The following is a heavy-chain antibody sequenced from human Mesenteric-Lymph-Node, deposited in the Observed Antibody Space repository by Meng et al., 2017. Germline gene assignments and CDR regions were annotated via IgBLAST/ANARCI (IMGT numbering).Heavy chain of an antibody. D-gene: IGHD6-19*01. Sequence: GGSLRLSCAASGFAFSDFWMNWYRQAPGKGLEWVASIKKDGSEKYYMDSVRGRFTISRDNAKNSQYLQMDNVKFEDTAVYYCAGGGGWLVNYWGQGTPVTVSS. CDR2: IKKDGSEK. J-gene: IGHJ4*02. V-gene: IGHV3-7*04. CDR1: GFAFSDFW. CDR3: AGGGGWLVNY.